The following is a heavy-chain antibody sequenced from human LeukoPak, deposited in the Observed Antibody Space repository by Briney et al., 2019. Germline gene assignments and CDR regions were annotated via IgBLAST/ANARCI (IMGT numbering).Heavy chain of an antibody. V-gene: IGHV1-18*01. CDR2: ISAYNGNT. Sequence: ASVKVSCKASGYTFTSYGISWVRQAPGQGLEWMRWISAYNGNTNYAQKLQGRVTMTTDTSTSTAYMELRSLRSDDTAVYYCARDGTCGGDCYLRPKIPYYYYYGMDVWGQGTTVTVSS. D-gene: IGHD2-21*02. CDR3: ARDGTCGGDCYLRPKIPYYYYYGMDV. J-gene: IGHJ6*02. CDR1: GYTFTSYG.